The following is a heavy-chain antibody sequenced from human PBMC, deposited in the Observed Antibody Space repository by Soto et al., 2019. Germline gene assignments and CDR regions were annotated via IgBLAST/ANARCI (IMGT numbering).Heavy chain of an antibody. CDR3: ARPTAMYYYYMDV. CDR2: ISSSSSYI. Sequence: EVQLVESGGGLVKPGGSLRLYCAASGFTFISYSLNWTSQAPWKGLEWVSSISSSSSYIYYADSVKGRFTISRDNAKNSLYRQMNSLRAEDTAVYYCARPTAMYYYYMDVWGKGTTVTVSS. J-gene: IGHJ6*03. D-gene: IGHD5-18*01. V-gene: IGHV3-21*01. CDR1: GFTFISYS.